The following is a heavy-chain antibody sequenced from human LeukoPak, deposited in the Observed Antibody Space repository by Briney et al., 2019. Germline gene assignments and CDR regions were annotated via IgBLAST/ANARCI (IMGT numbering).Heavy chain of an antibody. CDR2: IIPILGIA. CDR3: ARDLPPYYFDY. CDR1: GYTFIAYY. V-gene: IGHV1-69*04. J-gene: IGHJ4*02. Sequence: SVKVSCKASGYTFIAYYIHWVRQAPGQGLEWMGRIIPILGIANYAQKFQGRVTITADKSTSTAYMDLSSLRSEDTAVYYCARDLPPYYFDYWGQGTLVTVSS.